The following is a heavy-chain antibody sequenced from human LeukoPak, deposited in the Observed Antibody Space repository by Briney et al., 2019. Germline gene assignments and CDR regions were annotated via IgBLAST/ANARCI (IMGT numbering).Heavy chain of an antibody. D-gene: IGHD1/OR15-1a*01. CDR2: ISYDGSNK. V-gene: IGHV3-30*03. CDR3: ARDTVEQAFDY. J-gene: IGHJ4*02. CDR1: GFTFSSYG. Sequence: PGRSLRLSCAASGFTFSSYGIHWVRQAPGKGLEWVAVISYDGSNKYYVASVKGRFTISRDNSKNTLYLQMNSLRAEDTAVYYCARDTVEQAFDYWGQGTLVTVSS.